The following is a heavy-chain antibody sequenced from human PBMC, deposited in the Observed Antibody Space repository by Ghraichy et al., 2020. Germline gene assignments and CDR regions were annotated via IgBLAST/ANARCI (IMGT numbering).Heavy chain of an antibody. CDR2: IYYSGST. Sequence: ESLNISCTVSGGSISSSSYYWGWIRQPPGKGLEWIGSIYYSGSTYYNPSLKSRVTISVDTSKNQFSLKLSSVTAADTAVYYCASTDGDYVTTFDYWGQGTLVTVSS. D-gene: IGHD4-17*01. CDR1: GGSISSSSYY. CDR3: ASTDGDYVTTFDY. J-gene: IGHJ4*02. V-gene: IGHV4-39*07.